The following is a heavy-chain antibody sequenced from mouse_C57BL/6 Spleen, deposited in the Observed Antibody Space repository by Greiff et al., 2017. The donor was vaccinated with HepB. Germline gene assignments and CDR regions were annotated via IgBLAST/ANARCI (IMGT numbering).Heavy chain of an antibody. CDR1: GYTFTSYW. CDR2: IDPSDSYT. Sequence: VQLQQPGAELVRPGTSVKLSCKASGYTFTSYWMHWVKQRPGQGLEWIGVIDPSDSYTNYNQKFKGKATLTVDTSSSTAYMQLSSLTSEDSAVYYCARSETAQATLFDYWGQGTTLTVSS. V-gene: IGHV1-59*01. J-gene: IGHJ2*01. CDR3: ARSETAQATLFDY. D-gene: IGHD3-2*02.